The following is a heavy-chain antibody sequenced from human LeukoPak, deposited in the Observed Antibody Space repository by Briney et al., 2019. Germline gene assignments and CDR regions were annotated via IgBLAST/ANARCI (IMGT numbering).Heavy chain of an antibody. V-gene: IGHV1-18*01. D-gene: IGHD3-9*01. CDR3: ARWGYDILTGYYDYFDY. J-gene: IGHJ4*02. CDR1: GYTFTSYG. Sequence: ASVKVSCKASGYTFTSYGISWVRQAPGQGLEWMGWISAYNGNTNYAQKLQGRVTMTTDTSTSTAYMELRSLRSDDTAVYYCARWGYDILTGYYDYFDYWGQETLVTVSS. CDR2: ISAYNGNT.